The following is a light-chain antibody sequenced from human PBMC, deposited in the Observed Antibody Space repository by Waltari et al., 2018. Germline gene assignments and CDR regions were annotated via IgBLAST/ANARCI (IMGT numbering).Light chain of an antibody. V-gene: IGLV1-40*01. J-gene: IGLJ3*02. CDR1: SSNIGSVSG. CDR2: GDR. CDR3: QSFDSRLSAWV. Sequence: QSVLTQPPSVSGAPGPRVTISCTGSSSNIGSVSGVHWYLQLPGTAPKLLIYGDRHRPSGVPDRFSGSWSGTSASLAITGLQAEDEADYYCQSFDSRLSAWVFGGGTKLTVL.